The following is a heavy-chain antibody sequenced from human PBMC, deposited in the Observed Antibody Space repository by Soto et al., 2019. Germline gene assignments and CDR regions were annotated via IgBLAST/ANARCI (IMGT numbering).Heavy chain of an antibody. Sequence: EVQLLESGGGLVQPGGSLRLSCAASGFTFSSYAMGWVRQAPRKGLEWVSAISGSGGSTYYADSVKGRFTISGDNSKNTLYLQMNSLRAEDTAVYYCAKAGYCSSATCATRYYYMDVWGKGTTVTVSS. CDR1: GFTFSSYA. D-gene: IGHD2-2*01. CDR3: AKAGYCSSATCATRYYYMDV. V-gene: IGHV3-23*01. J-gene: IGHJ6*03. CDR2: ISGSGGST.